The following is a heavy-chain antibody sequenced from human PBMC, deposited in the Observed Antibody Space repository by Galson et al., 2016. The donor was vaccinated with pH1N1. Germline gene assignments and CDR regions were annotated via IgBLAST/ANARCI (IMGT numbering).Heavy chain of an antibody. J-gene: IGHJ4*02. CDR3: TRKIGAD. CDR2: IKQDGSEI. Sequence: SLRLSCAASGLSFSSYWMSWVRQAPGKGLEWVANIKQDGSEIHYMDSVKGRFTISRDNAKSSVYLQMNSLRAEDTAVYYCTRKIGADWGQGTLLTVSS. V-gene: IGHV3-7*01. D-gene: IGHD3-22*01. CDR1: GLSFSSYW.